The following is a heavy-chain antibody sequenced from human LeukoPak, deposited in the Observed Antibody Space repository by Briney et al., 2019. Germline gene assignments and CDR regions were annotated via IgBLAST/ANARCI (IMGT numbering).Heavy chain of an antibody. J-gene: IGHJ4*02. Sequence: GGSLRLSCAASGFVFTSYSMNWVRQAPGKGLEWVSAISVSGGSTYYADSVKGRFTISRDNSKNTLYLQMNSLRAEETAVYYCAKERSRGGDCLDYWGQGTLVTVSS. CDR3: AKERSRGGDCLDY. V-gene: IGHV3-23*01. D-gene: IGHD2-21*02. CDR1: GFVFTSYS. CDR2: ISVSGGST.